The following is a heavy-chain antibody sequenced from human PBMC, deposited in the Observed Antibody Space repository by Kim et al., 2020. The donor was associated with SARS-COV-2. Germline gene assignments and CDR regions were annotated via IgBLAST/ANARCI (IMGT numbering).Heavy chain of an antibody. CDR3: ARDPRIAEGRLSLPYGLDV. D-gene: IGHD6-13*01. Sequence: GGSLRLSCAASGFNVNTNYMHWVRQAPGKGLDWVSVTYSGESKITYYADSVKGRFTISRDDSMNTLYLEMNSLRAEDTAVYYCARDPRIAEGRLSLPYGLDVWGQGTTVTVSS. CDR1: GFNVNTNY. J-gene: IGHJ6*02. V-gene: IGHV3-53*01. CDR2: TYSGESKIT.